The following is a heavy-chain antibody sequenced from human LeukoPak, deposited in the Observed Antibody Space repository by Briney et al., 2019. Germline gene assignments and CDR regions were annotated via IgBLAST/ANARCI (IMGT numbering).Heavy chain of an antibody. V-gene: IGHV3-7*05. Sequence: GGSLRLSCAASGITFSRSWMSWVRQAPGKGLEWVAFIKEDGGEIFYVDSVKGRFTISRDNAENSLYLQMNSLRAEDTAVYYCAKEGLTTVVTPVDYFQHWGQGTLVTVSS. J-gene: IGHJ1*01. D-gene: IGHD4-23*01. CDR2: IKEDGGEI. CDR3: AKEGLTTVVTPVDYFQH. CDR1: GITFSRSW.